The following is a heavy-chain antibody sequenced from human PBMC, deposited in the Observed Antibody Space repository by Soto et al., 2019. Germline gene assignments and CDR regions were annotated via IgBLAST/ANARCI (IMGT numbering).Heavy chain of an antibody. J-gene: IGHJ5*02. D-gene: IGHD3-16*02. CDR3: ARHPGYDYVWGSDRFSSWFDP. Sequence: GESLKISCKGSGYSFTSYWIGWVRPMPGKGLEWMGIIDPGDSDTRYSPSFQGQVTISADKSISTAYLQWSSLKASDTAMYYCARHPGYDYVWGSDRFSSWFDPWGQGTLVTVSS. V-gene: IGHV5-51*01. CDR2: IDPGDSDT. CDR1: GYSFTSYW.